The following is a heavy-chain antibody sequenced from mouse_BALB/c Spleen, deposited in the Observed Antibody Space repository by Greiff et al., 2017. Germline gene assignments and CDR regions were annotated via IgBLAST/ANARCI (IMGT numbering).Heavy chain of an antibody. J-gene: IGHJ4*01. CDR2: ISSGGSYT. V-gene: IGHV5-9-3*01. CDR3: ARSYYRYDYYYAMDY. D-gene: IGHD2-14*01. CDR1: GFTFSSYA. Sequence: EVKLVESGGGLVKPGGPLNLPCAPSGFTFSSYAMSWVRQPPEKRLEWVATISSGGSYTYYPDSVKGRFTISRDNAKNTLYLQMSSLRSEDTAMYYCARSYYRYDYYYAMDYWGQGTSVTVSS.